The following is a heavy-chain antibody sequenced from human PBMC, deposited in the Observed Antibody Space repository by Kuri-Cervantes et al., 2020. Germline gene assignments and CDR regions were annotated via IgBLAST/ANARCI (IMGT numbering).Heavy chain of an antibody. CDR1: GYTFANYG. V-gene: IGHV1-18*01. CDR2: IYTYKGDT. D-gene: IGHD3-22*01. Sequence: ASVKVSCKTSGYTFANYGITWVRQAPGQGLEWMGWIYTYKGDTSYAQEFQGRVTMTMDTSTSTAYMELRSLRSDNTAVFYCARGGGGDYDSSGYYWMHLDYWGQGTLVTVSS. J-gene: IGHJ4*02. CDR3: ARGGGGDYDSSGYYWMHLDY.